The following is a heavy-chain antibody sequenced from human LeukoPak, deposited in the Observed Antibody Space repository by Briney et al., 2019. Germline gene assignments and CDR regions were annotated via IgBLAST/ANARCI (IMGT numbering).Heavy chain of an antibody. D-gene: IGHD3-10*01. CDR2: ISGSGGST. Sequence: GGSLRLSCAASGFTFSSYDMSWVRQAPGKGLEWVSDISGSGGSTYYADSVKRRFTISRDNSKNTLYLQMNSLRAEDTAVYYCAKLDPGSGSIHSWGQGTLVTVSS. CDR3: AKLDPGSGSIHS. V-gene: IGHV3-23*01. CDR1: GFTFSSYD. J-gene: IGHJ4*02.